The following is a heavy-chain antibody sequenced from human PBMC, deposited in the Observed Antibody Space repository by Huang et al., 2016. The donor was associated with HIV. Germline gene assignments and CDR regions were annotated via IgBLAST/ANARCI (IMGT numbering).Heavy chain of an antibody. J-gene: IGHJ4*02. CDR3: AKGRATILDRLDS. Sequence: EVQLLESGGGLVRPGGSLRLSCAASGVTFSRYAMSWVRQGPGKGLEGGSVISSNGETSDYTDSVKGRFTISRDNSKNTVSMQMHSLRVEDTAVYYCAKGRATILDRLDSWGQGTLVTVSS. V-gene: IGHV3-23*01. CDR2: ISSNGETS. D-gene: IGHD3-3*01. CDR1: GVTFSRYA.